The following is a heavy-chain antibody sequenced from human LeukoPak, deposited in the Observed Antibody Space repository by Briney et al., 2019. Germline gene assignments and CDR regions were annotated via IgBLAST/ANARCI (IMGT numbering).Heavy chain of an antibody. V-gene: IGHV3-30*18. D-gene: IGHD5-18*01. J-gene: IGHJ4*02. CDR3: AKADGSYGYFDY. CDR1: GFTFSSYG. CDR2: ISYDGSNK. Sequence: PGGSLRLSCAASGFTFSSYGMHWVRQAPGKGLEWVAVISYDGSNKYYADSVKGRFTISRDNPKNTLYLQMNSLRAEDTAVYYCAKADGSYGYFDYWGQGTLVTVSS.